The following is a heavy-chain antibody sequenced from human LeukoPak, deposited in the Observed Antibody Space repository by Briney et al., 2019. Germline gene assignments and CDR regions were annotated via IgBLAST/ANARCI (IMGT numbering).Heavy chain of an antibody. D-gene: IGHD2-2*01. CDR2: IYHSGST. CDR3: ARFLYCSSTSCYDDY. J-gene: IGHJ4*02. V-gene: IGHV4-38-2*02. Sequence: SETLSLTCTVSGYSISTDYYWGWIRQPPGKGLEWIGSIYHSGSTYYNPSLKSRVTISVDTSKNQFSLKLSSVTAADTAVYYCARFLYCSSTSCYDDYWGQGTLVTVSS. CDR1: GYSISTDYY.